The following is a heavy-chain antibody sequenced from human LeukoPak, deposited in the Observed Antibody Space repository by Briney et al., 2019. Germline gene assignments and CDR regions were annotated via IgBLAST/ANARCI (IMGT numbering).Heavy chain of an antibody. CDR1: GFTFDDYT. CDR2: ISWDGGST. Sequence: GGSLRLSCPASGFTFDDYTMHWVRQAPGKGLEWVSLISWDGGSTYYADSVKGRFTISRDNSKNTLYLQMNSLRAEDTAVYYCAEDARWGQGTLVTVSS. V-gene: IGHV3-43*01. J-gene: IGHJ4*02. CDR3: AEDAR.